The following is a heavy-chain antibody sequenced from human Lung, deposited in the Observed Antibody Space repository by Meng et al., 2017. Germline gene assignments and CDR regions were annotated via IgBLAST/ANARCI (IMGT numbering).Heavy chain of an antibody. V-gene: IGHV3-74*01. CDR3: TNDRLTH. CDR1: GFTFSGHG. Sequence: GGSLRLSCAASGFTFSGHGMHWVRQAPGKGLVWVSRINTDGSTTTYADSVKGRFSISRDNAKNTLYLQMNSLRAEDTAVYYCTNDRLTHWGKGTLVTVSS. J-gene: IGHJ1*01. CDR2: INTDGSTT. D-gene: IGHD1-1*01.